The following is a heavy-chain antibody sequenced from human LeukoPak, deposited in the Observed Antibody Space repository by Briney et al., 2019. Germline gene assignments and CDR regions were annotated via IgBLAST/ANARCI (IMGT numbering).Heavy chain of an antibody. J-gene: IGHJ4*02. CDR3: GKEGYVLTGSYFDY. CDR2: ISGSGTNT. CDR1: GFTFSSYA. Sequence: GGSLRLSCAASGFTFSSYAMSWVRQAPGKGLEWVSGISGSGTNTYYADSVKGRFTISRDNSKNTLSLQMNSLRAEDTAVYYCGKEGYVLTGSYFDYWGQGTLVTVSS. V-gene: IGHV3-23*01. D-gene: IGHD2-8*02.